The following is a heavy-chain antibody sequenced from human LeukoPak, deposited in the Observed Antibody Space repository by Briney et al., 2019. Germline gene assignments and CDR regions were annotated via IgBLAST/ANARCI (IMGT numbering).Heavy chain of an antibody. CDR3: ARDLGRNYYYDMDV. J-gene: IGHJ6*02. Sequence: ASVKVSCKASGYTFTGYYMHWVRQAPGQGPEWMGRINPNSGGTNYAQKFQGRVTMTRDTSISTAYMELSRLRSDDTAVYYCARDLGRNYYYDMDVWGQGTTVTVSS. CDR1: GYTFTGYY. CDR2: INPNSGGT. V-gene: IGHV1-2*06.